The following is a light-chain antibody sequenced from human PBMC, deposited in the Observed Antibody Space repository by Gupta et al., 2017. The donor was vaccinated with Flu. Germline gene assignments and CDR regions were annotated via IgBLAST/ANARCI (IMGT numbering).Light chain of an antibody. CDR3: QQYTEGWA. CDR1: QYINMN. J-gene: IGKJ1*01. Sequence: EIVMTQSPATLSVFPGERATLSCRASQYINMNLAWYQQRPGQSPRLIIHRASAKAAGVPARFSGSGSGTDFTLTINSLQSDDVATYYCQQYTEGWAFGQGTKVEI. CDR2: RAS. V-gene: IGKV3-15*01.